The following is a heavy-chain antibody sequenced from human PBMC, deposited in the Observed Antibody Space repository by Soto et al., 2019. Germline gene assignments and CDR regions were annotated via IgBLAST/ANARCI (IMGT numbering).Heavy chain of an antibody. J-gene: IGHJ4*02. Sequence: QVQLVESGGGVVQPGRSLRLSCAASGFTFSSYGMHWVRQAPGKGLEWVAVIWYDGSNKYYADSVKGRFTISRDNSKNTLYLQMNGLRAEDTAVYYCARDGGRWDYDSSGYLYWGQGTLVTVSS. D-gene: IGHD3-22*01. V-gene: IGHV3-33*01. CDR2: IWYDGSNK. CDR1: GFTFSSYG. CDR3: ARDGGRWDYDSSGYLY.